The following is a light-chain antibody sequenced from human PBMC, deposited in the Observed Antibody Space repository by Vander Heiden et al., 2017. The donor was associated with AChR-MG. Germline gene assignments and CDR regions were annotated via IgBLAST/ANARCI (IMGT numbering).Light chain of an antibody. Sequence: DFVVTQSPLSLPVTPGEPASISCRSSQSLLHSNGYNYLDWYLQKPGQSPQLLIYLGSNRASGVPDRFSGSGSGTDFTLKISRVEAEDVGVYYCMQALQTPVTFGGGTKVEIK. CDR2: LGS. CDR3: MQALQTPVT. CDR1: QSLLHSNGYNY. J-gene: IGKJ4*01. V-gene: IGKV2-28*01.